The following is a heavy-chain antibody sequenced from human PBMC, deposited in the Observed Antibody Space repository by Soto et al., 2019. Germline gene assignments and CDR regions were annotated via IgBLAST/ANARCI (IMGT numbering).Heavy chain of an antibody. D-gene: IGHD1-1*01. Sequence: TSKTMSLACIVTGDSRGSGGHYYNWIRQLPGKCLEWIGYVYYSGATHYNPSLRARATIXXXTXXNXFFLRLTSVTAADTAVYFCTRDKALEPTVW. CDR2: VYYSGAT. CDR1: GDSRGSGGHY. CDR3: TRDKALEPTV. V-gene: IGHV4-31*03. J-gene: IGHJ6*01.